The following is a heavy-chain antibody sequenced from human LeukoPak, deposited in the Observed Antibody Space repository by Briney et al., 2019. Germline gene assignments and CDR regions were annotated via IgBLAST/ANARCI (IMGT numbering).Heavy chain of an antibody. CDR1: GFTFDDYA. CDR2: ISWNSGSI. CDR3: AKEASGRPGLGEDFDY. J-gene: IGHJ4*02. V-gene: IGHV3-9*01. Sequence: GGSLRPSCAASGFTFDDYAMHWVRQAPGKGLEWVSGISWNSGSIGYADSVKGRFTISRDNAKNSLYLQMNSLRAEDTALYYCAKEASGRPGLGEDFDYWGQGTLVTVSS. D-gene: IGHD6-19*01.